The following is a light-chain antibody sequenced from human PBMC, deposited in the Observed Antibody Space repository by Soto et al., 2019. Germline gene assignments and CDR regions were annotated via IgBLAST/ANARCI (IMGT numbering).Light chain of an antibody. J-gene: IGLJ2*01. CDR2: EGN. CDR3: CSYAGQRVV. Sequence: QSALTQPASVSGSPGQSITIPCTGTSSDVGSYKVVSWYQQHPGKAPKLMIYEGNKRPSGVSNRFSGSKSGNTASLTISGLEAEDEADYYGCSYAGQRVVFGGGTKLTVL. CDR1: SSDVGSYKV. V-gene: IGLV2-23*01.